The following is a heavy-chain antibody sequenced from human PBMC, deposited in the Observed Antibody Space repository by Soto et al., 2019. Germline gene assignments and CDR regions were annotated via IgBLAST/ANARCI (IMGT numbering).Heavy chain of an antibody. CDR1: GGSFSGYY. V-gene: IGHV4-34*01. CDR3: ATGGPFGHPPGPQAPTTRSYYYYMDV. D-gene: IGHD3-3*01. CDR2: INHSGST. J-gene: IGHJ6*03. Sequence: TLSLTCAVYGGSFSGYYWSWIRQPPGEGVEWIGGINHSGSTNYNPSLKSRGTKSVDTSKNQFSLKLSSVTAADTAVYYCATGGPFGHPPGPQAPTTRSYYYYMDVWGKGTTVTVSS.